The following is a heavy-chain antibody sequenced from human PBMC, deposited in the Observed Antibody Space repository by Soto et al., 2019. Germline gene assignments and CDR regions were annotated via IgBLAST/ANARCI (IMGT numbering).Heavy chain of an antibody. CDR2: INPNSGGT. V-gene: IGHV1-2*02. Sequence: WPSVKVSCKASGYTFTGYYMHWVRQAPAQGLEWMGWINPNSGGTNYAQKFQGRVTMTRDTSISTAYMELSRLRSDDTAVYYCARGVVVVAASYYGMDVWGQGTTVTVSS. D-gene: IGHD2-15*01. CDR1: GYTFTGYY. CDR3: ARGVVVVAASYYGMDV. J-gene: IGHJ6*02.